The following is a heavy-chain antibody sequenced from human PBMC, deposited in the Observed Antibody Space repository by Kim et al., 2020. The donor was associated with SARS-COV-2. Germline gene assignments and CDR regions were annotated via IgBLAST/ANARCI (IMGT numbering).Heavy chain of an antibody. CDR2: ISWDGGST. CDR1: GFTFDDYS. Sequence: GGSLRLSCAASGFTFDDYSMHWVRQAPGKGLEWVSLISWDGGSTYYADSVKGRFTISRDNSKNSLYLQMNSLRTEDTALYYCAKGVNYYDSSGYQIGYWGRGTLVPGFS. CDR3: AKGVNYYDSSGYQIGY. D-gene: IGHD3-22*01. V-gene: IGHV3-43*01. J-gene: IGHJ4*01.